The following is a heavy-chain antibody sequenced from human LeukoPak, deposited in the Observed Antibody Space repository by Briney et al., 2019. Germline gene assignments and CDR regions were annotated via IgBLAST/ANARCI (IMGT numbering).Heavy chain of an antibody. J-gene: IGHJ3*02. V-gene: IGHV3-23*01. CDR1: GFTFSSYA. CDR2: ISGSGGST. Sequence: PGGSLRLSCAASGFTFSSYAMSWVRQAPGKGLEWVSAISGSGGSTYYADSVKGRFTISRDNSKNTLYLQMNSLRAEDTAIYFCARGNCTSSSCYIAGPFDIWGQGTVVTVSP. CDR3: ARGNCTSSSCYIAGPFDI. D-gene: IGHD2-2*02.